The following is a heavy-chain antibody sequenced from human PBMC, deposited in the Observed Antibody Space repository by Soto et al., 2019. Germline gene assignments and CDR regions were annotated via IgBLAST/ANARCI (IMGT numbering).Heavy chain of an antibody. D-gene: IGHD3-22*01. CDR2: IYYSGST. J-gene: IGHJ4*02. CDR1: GGSISSYY. Sequence: SETLSLTCTVSGGSISSYYWSWIRQPPGKGLEWIGYIYYSGSTNYNPSLKSRVTISVDTSKNQFSLKLSSVTAADTAVYYCARNLYYDSSGYYPFDYWGQGTLVTVSS. CDR3: ARNLYYDSSGYYPFDY. V-gene: IGHV4-59*01.